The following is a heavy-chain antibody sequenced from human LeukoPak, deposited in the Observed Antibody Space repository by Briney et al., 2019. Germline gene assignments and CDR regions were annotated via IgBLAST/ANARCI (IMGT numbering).Heavy chain of an antibody. CDR2: ICGSGGCT. J-gene: IGHJ4*02. D-gene: IGHD6-19*01. CDR1: GFTFNTYA. V-gene: IGHV3-23*01. CDR3: AKTTVGYSSGRYPGWPADC. Sequence: GGSLRLSCAASGFTFNTYAIYWVREAPGKGLEWVSGICGSGGCTYYADSVKGRFTISRDNSKNTVYLQMNSLTADDTAVYYCAKTTVGYSSGRYPGWPADCWGQGTLVTVSP.